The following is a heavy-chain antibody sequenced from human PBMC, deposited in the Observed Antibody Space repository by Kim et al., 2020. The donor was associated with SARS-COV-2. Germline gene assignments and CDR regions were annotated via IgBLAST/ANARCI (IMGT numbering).Heavy chain of an antibody. CDR2: IYYSGST. J-gene: IGHJ5*02. CDR1: GGSISSSSYY. D-gene: IGHD4-17*01. V-gene: IGHV4-39*01. Sequence: SETLSLTCTVSGGSISSSSYYWGWIRQPPGKGLEWIGSIYYSGSTYYNPSLKSRVTISVDTSKNQFSLKLSSVTAADTAVYYCARYPRSPTYGDYVYNWFDPWGQGTLVTVSS. CDR3: ARYPRSPTYGDYVYNWFDP.